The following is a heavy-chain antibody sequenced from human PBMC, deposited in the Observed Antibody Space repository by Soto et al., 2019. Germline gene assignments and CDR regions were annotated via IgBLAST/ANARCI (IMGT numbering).Heavy chain of an antibody. D-gene: IGHD2-2*02. V-gene: IGHV4-31*03. CDR1: GGSISSGGYY. J-gene: IGHJ6*02. Sequence: SETLSLTCTVSGGSISSGGYYWSWIRQHPGKGLEWIGYIYYSGSTYYNPSLKSRVTISVDTSKNQFSLKLSSVTAADTAVYYCARDHDRHYNYGMDVWGQGTTVTVSS. CDR2: IYYSGST. CDR3: ARDHDRHYNYGMDV.